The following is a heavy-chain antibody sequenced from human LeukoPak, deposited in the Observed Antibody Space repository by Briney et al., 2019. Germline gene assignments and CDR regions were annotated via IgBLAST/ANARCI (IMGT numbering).Heavy chain of an antibody. D-gene: IGHD4-23*01. CDR3: AKGSLSTVVTPPYFDY. V-gene: IGHV3-9*03. J-gene: IGHJ4*02. CDR2: ISWNSGSI. CDR1: GFTFGDYA. Sequence: AGGSLRLSCAASGFTFGDYAMHWVRQAPGKDLEWVSGISWNSGSIGYADSVKGRFTISRDNAKNSLYLQMNSLRAEDMALYYCAKGSLSTVVTPPYFDYWGQGTLVTVSS.